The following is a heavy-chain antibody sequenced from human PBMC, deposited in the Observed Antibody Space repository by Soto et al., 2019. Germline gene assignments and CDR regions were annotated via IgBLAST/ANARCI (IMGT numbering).Heavy chain of an antibody. CDR2: IYYSGST. CDR3: ARDIVVVVAATRLTNWFDP. D-gene: IGHD2-15*01. V-gene: IGHV4-39*01. Sequence: QLLESGPGLVKPSETLSLTCTVSGGSISSSSYYWGWIRQPPGKGLEWIGSIYYSGSTYYNPSLKSRVTISVDTSKNQFSLKLSSVTAADTAVYYCARDIVVVVAATRLTNWFDPLGQGTLVTVSS. CDR1: GGSISSSSYY. J-gene: IGHJ5*02.